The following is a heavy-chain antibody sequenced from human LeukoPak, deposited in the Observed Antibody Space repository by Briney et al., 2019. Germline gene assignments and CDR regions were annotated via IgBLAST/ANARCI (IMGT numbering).Heavy chain of an antibody. D-gene: IGHD2-15*01. J-gene: IGHJ5*01. CDR2: ISSNGGKI. CDR3: VGDSIISVGGFDF. Sequence: GALRLSCAASGFTFSNFYMSWIRQAPGKGLEWVSYISSNGGKIHYVDSVRGRSTISRDNAENSLYLHMSSLRADDTAVYYCVGDSIISVGGFDFWGQGTQVTVSS. V-gene: IGHV3-11*01. CDR1: GFTFSNFY.